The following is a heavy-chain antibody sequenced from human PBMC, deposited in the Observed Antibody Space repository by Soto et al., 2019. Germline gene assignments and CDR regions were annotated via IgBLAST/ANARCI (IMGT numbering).Heavy chain of an antibody. CDR1: GFTFSSYS. CDR2: ISSSSSTI. V-gene: IGHV3-48*02. J-gene: IGHJ6*02. CDR3: ARARAHYYYYYGMDV. Sequence: EVQLVESGGGLVQPGGSLRLSCAASGFTFSSYSMNWVRQAPGKGLEWVSYISSSSSTIYYADSVKGRFTISRDNAKNSLYLQMNSLRDEDTAVYYCARARAHYYYYYGMDVWGQGTMVTVSS.